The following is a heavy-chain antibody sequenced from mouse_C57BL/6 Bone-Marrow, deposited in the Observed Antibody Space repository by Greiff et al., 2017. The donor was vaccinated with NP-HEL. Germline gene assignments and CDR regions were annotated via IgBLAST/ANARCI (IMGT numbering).Heavy chain of an antibody. CDR2: IRNKANGYTT. Sequence: EVQLVESGGGLVQPGGSLSLSCAASGFTFTDYYMSWVRQPPGKALEWLGFIRNKANGYTTEYSASVKGRFTISRDNSQSILYLQMNALRAEDSATYYCARETAQALFAYWGQGTLVTVSA. D-gene: IGHD3-2*02. J-gene: IGHJ3*01. CDR1: GFTFTDYY. V-gene: IGHV7-3*01. CDR3: ARETAQALFAY.